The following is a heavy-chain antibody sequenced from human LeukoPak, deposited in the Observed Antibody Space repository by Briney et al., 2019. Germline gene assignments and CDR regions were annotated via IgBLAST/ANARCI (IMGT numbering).Heavy chain of an antibody. V-gene: IGHV3-30*01. CDR2: ISYDGSNK. D-gene: IGHD1-7*01. CDR3: ARDNWNYYFDY. J-gene: IGHJ4*02. CDR1: GFTFSSYA. Sequence: GGSLRLSCAASGFTFSSYAMHWVRQAPGKGLEWVAVISYDGSNKYYADSVKGRFTISRDNSKNTLYLQMNSLRAEDTAVYYCARDNWNYYFDYWGQETLVTVSS.